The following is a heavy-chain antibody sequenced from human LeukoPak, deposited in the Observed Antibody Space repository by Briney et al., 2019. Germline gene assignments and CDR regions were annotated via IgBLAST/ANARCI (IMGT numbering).Heavy chain of an antibody. CDR1: GGSINTYY. CDR3: ARDNDFFDY. J-gene: IGHJ4*02. V-gene: IGHV4-4*07. Sequence: SETLSLTCSVSGGSINTYYWSCIRQPAGKGLEWIGRIHSTGSTHYNPSLKSRVTMSLDTSKNQFSLKLTSVTAADTAVYYCARDNDFFDYWGQGTLVTVSS. CDR2: IHSTGST.